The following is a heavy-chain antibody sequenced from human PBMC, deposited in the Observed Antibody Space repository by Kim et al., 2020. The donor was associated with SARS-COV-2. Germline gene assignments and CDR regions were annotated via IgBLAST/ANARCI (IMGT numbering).Heavy chain of an antibody. CDR3: TREERGASYYYGVVG. J-gene: IGHJ6*02. CDR2: ITSWGIT. CDR1: GFNVNSYD. Sequence: GGSLRLSCEASGFNVNSYDMSWVRQAPGKGLEWVSVITSWGITYYAESVKKGLTISSRNSKNALFHQMDSRRAEDTAVYYCTREERGASYYYGVVGWGQG. V-gene: IGHV3-53*01. D-gene: IGHD1-26*01.